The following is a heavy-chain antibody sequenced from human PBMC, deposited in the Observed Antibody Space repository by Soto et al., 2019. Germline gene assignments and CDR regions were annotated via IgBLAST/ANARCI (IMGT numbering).Heavy chain of an antibody. J-gene: IGHJ5*02. CDR2: IYYSGST. Sequence: SETLSLTCTVSGGSISSYHWSWIRQPPGKGLEWIGYIYYSGSTNYNPSLKSRVTISVDTSKNQFSLKLSSVTAADTAVYYCARALVVPAANWFDPWGQGTLVTVSS. CDR1: GGSISSYH. V-gene: IGHV4-59*01. CDR3: ARALVVPAANWFDP. D-gene: IGHD2-2*01.